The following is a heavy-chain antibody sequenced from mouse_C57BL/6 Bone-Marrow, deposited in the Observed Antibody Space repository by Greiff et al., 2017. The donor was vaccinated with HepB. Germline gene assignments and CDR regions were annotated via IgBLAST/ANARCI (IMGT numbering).Heavy chain of an antibody. CDR2: INPYNGGT. J-gene: IGHJ3*01. CDR1: GFTFTDYY. D-gene: IGHD1-3*01. Sequence: VQLQQSGPVLVKPGASVKMSCKASGFTFTDYYMNWVKQSHGKSLEWIGVINPYNGGTSYNPKFKGKATLTVDKSSSTAYMELNSLTSEDSAVYYCARVYKHAYWGQGTLVTVSA. CDR3: ARVYKHAY. V-gene: IGHV1-19*01.